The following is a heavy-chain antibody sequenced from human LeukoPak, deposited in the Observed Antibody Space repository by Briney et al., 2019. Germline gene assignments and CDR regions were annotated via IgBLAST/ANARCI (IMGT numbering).Heavy chain of an antibody. V-gene: IGHV3-7*01. J-gene: IGHJ5*02. CDR2: IKQDGSEE. CDR3: ARMRETNYRFDP. CDR1: GFTFNNYW. Sequence: GGSLRLPCAASGFTFNNYWMSWVRQAPGKGLEWVANIKQDGSEEYYVDSVKGRITISRDNAKNSLYLQMNSLRAEDTAVYYCARMRETNYRFDPWGQGTLVTVSS. D-gene: IGHD5-24*01.